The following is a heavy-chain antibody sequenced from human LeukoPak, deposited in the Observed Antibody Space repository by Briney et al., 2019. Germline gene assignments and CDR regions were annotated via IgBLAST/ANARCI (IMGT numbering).Heavy chain of an antibody. J-gene: IGHJ4*02. V-gene: IGHV4-59*01. CDR1: GGSISSYY. CDR3: ARGGAVAPRFIDY. Sequence: SETLSLTCTVSGGSISSYYWSWIRQPPGKGLEWIGYIYYSGSTNYNPSLKSRVTISVDTSKNQSSLKLSSVTAADTAVYYCARGGAVAPRFIDYWGQGTLVTVSS. D-gene: IGHD6-19*01. CDR2: IYYSGST.